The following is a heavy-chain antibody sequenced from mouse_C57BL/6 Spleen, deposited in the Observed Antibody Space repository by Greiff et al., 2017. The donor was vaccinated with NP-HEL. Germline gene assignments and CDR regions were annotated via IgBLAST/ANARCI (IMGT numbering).Heavy chain of an antibody. D-gene: IGHD4-1*01. CDR1: GYSITSGYD. CDR3: VRGDWGYAMDY. J-gene: IGHJ4*01. V-gene: IGHV3-1*01. CDR2: ISYSGST. Sequence: EVQRVESGPGMVKPSQSLSLTCTVTGYSITSGYDWHWIRHFPGNKLEWMGYISYSGSTNYNPSLKSRISITHDTSKNHFFLKLNSVTTEDTATYYCVRGDWGYAMDYWGQGTSVTVSS.